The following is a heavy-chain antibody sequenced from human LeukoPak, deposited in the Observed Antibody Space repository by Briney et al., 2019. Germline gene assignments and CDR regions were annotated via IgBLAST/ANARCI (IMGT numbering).Heavy chain of an antibody. Sequence: TSETLSLTCAVYGGSFSGYYWSWIRQPPGKGLEWIGEINHSGSTNYNPSLKSRVTISVDTSKNQFSLKLSSVTAADTAVYYCARGGGYSSSWYSGKEIWGQGTLVTVSS. V-gene: IGHV4-34*01. CDR2: INHSGST. D-gene: IGHD6-13*01. CDR3: ARGGGYSSSWYSGKEI. CDR1: GGSFSGYY. J-gene: IGHJ4*02.